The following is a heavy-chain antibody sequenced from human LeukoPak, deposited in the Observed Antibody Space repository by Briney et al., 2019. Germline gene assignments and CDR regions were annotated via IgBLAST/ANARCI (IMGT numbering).Heavy chain of an antibody. CDR3: AKDPYDFWSGYRFDP. CDR1: GFTFSSYA. CDR2: ISGSGGST. V-gene: IGHV3-23*01. J-gene: IGHJ5*02. Sequence: GGSLRLSCAASGFTFSSYAMSWVRQAPGKGLEWVSAISGSGGSTYYADSVKGRFTISRDNSKNTLYLQMNSLRAEDTAVYYCAKDPYDFWSGYRFDPWGQGTLVTVSS. D-gene: IGHD3-3*01.